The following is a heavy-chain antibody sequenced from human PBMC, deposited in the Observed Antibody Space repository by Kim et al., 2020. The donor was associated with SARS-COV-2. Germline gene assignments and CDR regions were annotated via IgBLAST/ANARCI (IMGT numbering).Heavy chain of an antibody. V-gene: IGHV1-18*04. CDR2: ISAYNGNT. CDR1: GYTFTSYG. J-gene: IGHJ6*02. CDR3: ARDLSLEPPPLYGMDV. D-gene: IGHD1-1*01. Sequence: ASVKVSCKASGYTFTSYGISWVRQAPGQGLEWMGWISAYNGNTNYAQKLQGRVTMTTDTSTSTAYMELRSLRSDDTAVYYCARDLSLEPPPLYGMDVWGQGTTVTVSS.